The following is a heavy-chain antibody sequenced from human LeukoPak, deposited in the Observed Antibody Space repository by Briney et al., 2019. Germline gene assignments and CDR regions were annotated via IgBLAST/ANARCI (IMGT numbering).Heavy chain of an antibody. CDR1: GGSFSGYY. CDR3: ARGPGYGDKHDFDY. V-gene: IGHV4-34*01. Sequence: TSSETLSLTCAVYGGSFSGYYWSWIRRPPGKGLEWIGEINHSGSTNYNPSLKSRVTISVDTSKNQFSLKLSSVTAADTAVYYCARGPGYGDKHDFDYWGQGTLVTVSS. J-gene: IGHJ4*02. CDR2: INHSGST. D-gene: IGHD5-18*01.